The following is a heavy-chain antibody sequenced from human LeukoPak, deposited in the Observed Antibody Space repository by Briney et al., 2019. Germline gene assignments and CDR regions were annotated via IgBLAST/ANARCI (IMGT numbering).Heavy chain of an antibody. V-gene: IGHV3-23*01. D-gene: IGHD2-15*01. CDR2: IGNNGGGI. Sequence: TGGSLRLSCAASGFTFTSYTMYWVRQAPGKGLEWVSIIGNNGGGIHYADSVRGRFTISRDNSKDTLYLQMNSLRAEDTAVYYCARDWRYCSGGSCYSLGGYFDYWGQGTLVTVSS. CDR1: GFTFTSYT. CDR3: ARDWRYCSGGSCYSLGGYFDY. J-gene: IGHJ4*02.